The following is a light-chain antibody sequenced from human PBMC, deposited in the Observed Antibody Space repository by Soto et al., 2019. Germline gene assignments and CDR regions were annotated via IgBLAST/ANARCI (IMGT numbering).Light chain of an antibody. V-gene: IGKV2-28*01. CDR2: LGS. J-gene: IGKJ3*01. CDR3: MQTRQTPFT. CDR1: QSLLHSNGYNY. Sequence: DIVMTQSPLSLPVTPGEPASISCRSSQSLLHSNGYNYFDWYLQKPGQSPQLLIYLGSYRASGVTDRFSGSGSGTDFTLKISRVEAEDVGVYFCMQTRQTPFTFGPGTKVDIK.